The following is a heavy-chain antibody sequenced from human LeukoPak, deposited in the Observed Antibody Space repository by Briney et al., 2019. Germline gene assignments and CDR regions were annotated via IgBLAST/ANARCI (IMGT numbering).Heavy chain of an antibody. V-gene: IGHV4-34*01. CDR1: GGSFSGYY. D-gene: IGHD6-13*01. CDR2: INHSGST. J-gene: IGHJ5*02. CDR3: ARAILYSSSWPNWFDP. Sequence: SETLSLTCAVYGGSFSGYYWSWIRPPPGKGLEWIGEINHSGSTNYNPSLKSRVTISVDTSKNQFSLKLSSVTAADTAVYYCARAILYSSSWPNWFDPWGQGTLVTVSS.